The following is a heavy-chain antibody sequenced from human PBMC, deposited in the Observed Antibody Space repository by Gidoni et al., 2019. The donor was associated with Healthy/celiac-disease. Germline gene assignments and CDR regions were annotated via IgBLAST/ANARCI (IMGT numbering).Heavy chain of an antibody. CDR1: GYTFTSYA. Sequence: QVQLVQSGAEVKKPGASVKVSCKASGYTFTSYAMHWVRQAPGQRLEWMGWINAGNGNTKYSQKFQGRVTITRDTSASTAYMELSSLRSEDTAVYYCARYYDFWSGKPTYYYYGMDVWGQGTTVTVSS. J-gene: IGHJ6*02. V-gene: IGHV1-3*01. CDR2: INAGNGNT. CDR3: ARYYDFWSGKPTYYYYGMDV. D-gene: IGHD3-3*01.